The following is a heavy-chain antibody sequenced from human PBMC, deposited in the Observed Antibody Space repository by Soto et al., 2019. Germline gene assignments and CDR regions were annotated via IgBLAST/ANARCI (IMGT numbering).Heavy chain of an antibody. CDR1: GGTFSSYA. CDR2: IIPIFGTA. D-gene: IGHD6-13*01. CDR3: SRDYEGYSSSWFYFDY. Sequence: QVQLAQSGAEVKKPGSSVKVSCKASGGTFSSYAISWVRQAPGQGLEWMGGIIPIFGTANYAQKFQGRVTITADESTSTAYMELSSLRSEDTAVYYCSRDYEGYSSSWFYFDYWGQGTLVTVSS. V-gene: IGHV1-69*01. J-gene: IGHJ4*02.